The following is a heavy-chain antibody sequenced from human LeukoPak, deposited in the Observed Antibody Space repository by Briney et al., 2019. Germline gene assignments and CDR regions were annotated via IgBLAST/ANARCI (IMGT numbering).Heavy chain of an antibody. CDR2: ISWNSGSI. Sequence: GRSLRLSCAASGFTFDDYAMHWVRQAPGKGLEWVSGISWNSGSIGYADSVKGRFTISRDNAKNSLYLQMNCLRAEDTALYYCAKDPRSYCGGDCSHWYFDLWGRGTLVTVSS. J-gene: IGHJ2*01. CDR1: GFTFDDYA. D-gene: IGHD2-21*02. V-gene: IGHV3-9*01. CDR3: AKDPRSYCGGDCSHWYFDL.